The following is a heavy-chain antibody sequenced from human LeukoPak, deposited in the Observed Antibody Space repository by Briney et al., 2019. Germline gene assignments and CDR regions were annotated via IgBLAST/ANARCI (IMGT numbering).Heavy chain of an antibody. J-gene: IGHJ5*02. CDR2: IYHSGST. CDR1: GGSISSGGYS. V-gene: IGHV4-30-2*01. CDR3: ARAVGSSGPYNWFDP. Sequence: SETLSLTCAVSGGSISSGGYSWSWIRQPPGKGLEWIGYIYHSGSTYYNPSLKSRVTISVDRSKDQFSLKLSSVTAADTAVYYCARAVGSSGPYNWFDPWGQGTLVTVSS. D-gene: IGHD3-22*01.